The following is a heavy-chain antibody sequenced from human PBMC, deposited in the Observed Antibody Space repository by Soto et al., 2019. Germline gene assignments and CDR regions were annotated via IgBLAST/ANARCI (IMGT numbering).Heavy chain of an antibody. Sequence: QVQLVQSGAEVKKPGSSVKVSCKASGGTFSSYTISWVRQAPGQGLEWMGRIIPILGIANYAQKFQGRVPITADKSTSTAYMELSSLRSEDTAVYYCARSSVRGVIITGGDYWGQGTLVTVSS. CDR3: ARSSVRGVIITGGDY. CDR1: GGTFSSYT. J-gene: IGHJ4*02. D-gene: IGHD3-10*01. V-gene: IGHV1-69*02. CDR2: IIPILGIA.